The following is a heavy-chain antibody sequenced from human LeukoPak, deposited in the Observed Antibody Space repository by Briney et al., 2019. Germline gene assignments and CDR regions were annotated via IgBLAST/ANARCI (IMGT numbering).Heavy chain of an antibody. CDR2: ISSSGSTI. J-gene: IGHJ4*02. CDR1: GFTFSDYY. V-gene: IGHV3-11*04. Sequence: GGSLRLSCAASGFTFSDYYMSWIRQAPGKGLEWVSYISSSGSTIYYADSVKGRFTISRDNAKNSLYLQMNSLRAEDTAVYYCARAPNYSSSWDVLDYWGQGTLVTVSS. CDR3: ARAPNYSSSWDVLDY. D-gene: IGHD6-13*01.